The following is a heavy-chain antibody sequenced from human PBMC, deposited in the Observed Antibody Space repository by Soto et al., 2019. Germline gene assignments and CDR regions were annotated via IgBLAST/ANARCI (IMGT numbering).Heavy chain of an antibody. D-gene: IGHD3-9*01. CDR3: VKDLTPSDDAFVTGYLY. V-gene: IGHV3-30*18. J-gene: IGHJ4*02. Sequence: QVQLVESGGGVVQPGRSLRLSCQASGFTFSKYGMHWVRQAPGRGLEWLAAVSHDGKVKSYADSVKGRFTISRDDSNNTLYLQMSSLRPADTAVYYCVKDLTPSDDAFVTGYLYWDQGTVVTVSS. CDR2: VSHDGKVK. CDR1: GFTFSKYG.